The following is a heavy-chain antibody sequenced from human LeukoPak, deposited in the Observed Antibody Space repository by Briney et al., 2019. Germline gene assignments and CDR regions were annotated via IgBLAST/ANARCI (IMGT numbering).Heavy chain of an antibody. CDR1: GGTFSSYA. J-gene: IGHJ6*02. CDR2: MNPNSGNT. D-gene: IGHD2-2*03. V-gene: IGHV1-8*02. CDR3: ARGLKGWIYYYYYGMDV. Sequence: ASVKVSCKASGGTFSSYAISWVRQATGQGLEWMGWMNPNSGNTGYAQKFQGRVTMTRNTSISTAYMELSSLRSEDTAVYYCARGLKGWIYYYYYGMDVWGQGTTVTVSS.